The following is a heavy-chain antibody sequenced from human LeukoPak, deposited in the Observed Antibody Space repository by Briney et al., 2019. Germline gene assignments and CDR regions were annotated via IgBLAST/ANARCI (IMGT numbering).Heavy chain of an antibody. Sequence: KPSETLSLTCTVSGGSISSYYWSWLRQPPGKGLEWIGYIYYSGSTDYNSSLKSRVTMSIDTSKNQFYLKLSSATAADTAVYYCARNQVLPFDVFNLWGQGTMVTVSS. CDR2: IYYSGST. J-gene: IGHJ3*01. D-gene: IGHD1-14*01. CDR3: ARNQVLPFDVFNL. V-gene: IGHV4-59*08. CDR1: GGSISSYY.